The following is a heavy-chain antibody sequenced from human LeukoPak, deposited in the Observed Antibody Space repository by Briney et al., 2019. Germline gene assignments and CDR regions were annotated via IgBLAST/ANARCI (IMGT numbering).Heavy chain of an antibody. J-gene: IGHJ3*02. CDR1: GFTFSNYA. D-gene: IGHD3-9*01. V-gene: IGHV3-23*01. CDR2: ISSSGGKT. Sequence: GGSLRLSCAGSGFTFSNYAMSWVRLAPGKGLQWVSSISSSGGKTYYADSVKGWFTISRDNSKNTLYLQMNSLRTEDTAVYYCARSSAYYNEADIWGQGTMVTVSS. CDR3: ARSSAYYNEADI.